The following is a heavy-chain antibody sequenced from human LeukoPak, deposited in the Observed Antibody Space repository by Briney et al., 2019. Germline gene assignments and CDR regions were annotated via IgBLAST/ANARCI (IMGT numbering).Heavy chain of an antibody. V-gene: IGHV1-46*01. J-gene: IGHJ3*02. D-gene: IGHD3-22*01. CDR2: INPSGGST. CDR1: GYTFTSYY. Sequence: ASVKVSCKASGYTFTSYYMHWVRQAPGQGLEWMGIINPSGGSTSYAQKFQGRVTMTRDMSTSTVYMELSSLRSEDTAVYYCARDGGYYDSSASGAFDIWGQGTMVTVSS. CDR3: ARDGGYYDSSASGAFDI.